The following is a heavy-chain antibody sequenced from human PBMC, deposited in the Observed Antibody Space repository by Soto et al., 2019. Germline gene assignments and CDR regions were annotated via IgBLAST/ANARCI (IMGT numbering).Heavy chain of an antibody. CDR1: GFSFSNYA. V-gene: IGHV3-23*01. D-gene: IGHD3-9*01. CDR3: ARGSQYDILTAGHAFGS. CDR2: ISGGGGGT. J-gene: IGHJ4*02. Sequence: EVQMLESGGGLVKPGGSLRLSCSVSGFSFSNYAMTWVRQAPGKGLEWVSSISGGGGGTHYADSMKGRVTISRDNSTYTFHVDMRRRRAEETAVYVCARGSQYDILTAGHAFGSWGQGTLVTVSS.